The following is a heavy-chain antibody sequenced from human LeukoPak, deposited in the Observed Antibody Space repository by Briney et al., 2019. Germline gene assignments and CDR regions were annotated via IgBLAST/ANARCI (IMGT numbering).Heavy chain of an antibody. V-gene: IGHV3-30*02. D-gene: IGHD6-13*01. CDR3: ARTIIAASPSYFDY. Sequence: GGSLRLSCAASGFTFSSYGMHWVRQAPGKGLEWVAFIRYDGSNKYYADSVKGRFTISRDNSMDTLYLQMNSLRAEDTAVYYCARTIIAASPSYFDYWGQGTPVTVSS. CDR2: IRYDGSNK. CDR1: GFTFSSYG. J-gene: IGHJ4*02.